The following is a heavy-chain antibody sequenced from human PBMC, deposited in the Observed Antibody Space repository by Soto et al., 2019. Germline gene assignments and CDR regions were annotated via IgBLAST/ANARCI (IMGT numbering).Heavy chain of an antibody. CDR1: GYAFTSYG. Sequence: ASVKVSCKASGYAFTSYGISWVRQAPGQGLEWMGWISAYNGNTNYAQKLQGRVTMTTDTSTSTAYMELRSLGSDDTAVYYCARAMVGATSPYNWFDPWGQGTLVTVSS. J-gene: IGHJ5*02. D-gene: IGHD1-26*01. V-gene: IGHV1-18*04. CDR3: ARAMVGATSPYNWFDP. CDR2: ISAYNGNT.